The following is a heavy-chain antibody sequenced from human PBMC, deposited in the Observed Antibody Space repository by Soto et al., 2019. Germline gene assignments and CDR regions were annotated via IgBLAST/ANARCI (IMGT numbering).Heavy chain of an antibody. CDR2: IYYSGST. V-gene: IGHV4-59*08. Sequence: KPSETLSLTCTVSGGSISSYYWSWIRQPPGKGLEWIGYIYYSGSTNYNPSLKSRVTISVDTSKNQFSLKLSSVTAADTAVYYCASQGPSGDYYYYYMDVWGKGTTVTVSS. CDR1: GGSISSYY. CDR3: ASQGPSGDYYYYYMDV. J-gene: IGHJ6*03. D-gene: IGHD4-17*01.